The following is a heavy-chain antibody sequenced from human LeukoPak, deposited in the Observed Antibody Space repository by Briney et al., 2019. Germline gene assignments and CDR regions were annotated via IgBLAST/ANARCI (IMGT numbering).Heavy chain of an antibody. J-gene: IGHJ3*02. CDR3: ARAGSSGYYFSVKTDAFDI. D-gene: IGHD3-22*01. CDR2: ISYDGSNK. CDR1: GFTFSSYA. V-gene: IGHV3-30*04. Sequence: GGSLRLSCAASGFTFSSYAMHWVRQAPGKGLEWVAVISYDGSNKYYADSVKGRFTISRDNSKNTLYLQMNSLRAEDTAVYYCARAGSSGYYFSVKTDAFDIWGQGTMVTVSS.